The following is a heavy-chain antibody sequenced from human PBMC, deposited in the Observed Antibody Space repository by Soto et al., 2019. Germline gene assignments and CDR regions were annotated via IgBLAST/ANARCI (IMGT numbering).Heavy chain of an antibody. J-gene: IGHJ6*02. CDR1: GLNVSSNY. CDR2: IYGGGST. Sequence: GGSLRLSCAASGLNVSSNYMSWVRQAPGKGLEWVSVIYGGGSTYYADSVKGRFTISRDNSKNTLYLQMNSLRAEDTAMYYCARDTYGMDVWGQGTTVTVSS. CDR3: ARDTYGMDV. V-gene: IGHV3-53*01.